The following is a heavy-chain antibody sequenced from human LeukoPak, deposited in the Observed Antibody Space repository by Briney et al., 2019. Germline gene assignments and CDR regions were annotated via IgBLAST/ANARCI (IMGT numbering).Heavy chain of an antibody. V-gene: IGHV3-23*01. CDR3: AKWKYSNSGIDDH. Sequence: HTGGSLRLSCAASGFTFSSYAMSWVRQVPGKGLEWVSVISGSGDNTYYADSVKGRFTISRDNSKNMLYLQMNSLRAEDTAVYYCAKWKYSNSGIDDHWGQGTLVTVSS. CDR2: ISGSGDNT. J-gene: IGHJ4*02. D-gene: IGHD6-6*01. CDR1: GFTFSSYA.